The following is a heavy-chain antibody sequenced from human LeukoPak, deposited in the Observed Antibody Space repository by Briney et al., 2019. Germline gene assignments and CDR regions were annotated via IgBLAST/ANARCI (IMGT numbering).Heavy chain of an antibody. CDR2: ISYDGSNK. D-gene: IGHD1-26*01. V-gene: IGHV3-30-3*01. CDR3: AREGYLVGATVY. CDR1: GFTFSSYA. Sequence: GGSLRLSCAASGFTFSSYAMHWVRQAPGKGLEWVAVISYDGSNKYYADSVKGRFTISRDNSKNTLYPQMNSLRAEDTAVYYCAREGYLVGATVYWGQGTLVTVSS. J-gene: IGHJ4*02.